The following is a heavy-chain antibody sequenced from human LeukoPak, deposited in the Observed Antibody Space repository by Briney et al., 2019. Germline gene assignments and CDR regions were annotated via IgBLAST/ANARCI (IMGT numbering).Heavy chain of an antibody. CDR3: ARGARYGMDV. Sequence: GGSLRLSCAASGFTFSSYWMHWVRQAPGKGLVWVSRINNGTTDADSVKGRFTISRDNAKNTLYLQMNSLRAEDTAVYYCARGARYGMDVWGQGTTVTVSS. CDR2: INNGT. J-gene: IGHJ6*02. V-gene: IGHV3-74*03. CDR1: GFTFSSYW.